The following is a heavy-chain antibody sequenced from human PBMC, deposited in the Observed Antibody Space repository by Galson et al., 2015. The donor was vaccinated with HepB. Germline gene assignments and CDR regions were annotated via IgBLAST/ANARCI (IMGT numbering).Heavy chain of an antibody. CDR2: ISSAGSRI. V-gene: IGHV3-48*02. CDR3: ARARDFYDRSGYYGLYYFYGMDG. D-gene: IGHD3-22*01. CDR1: GFIFSSYS. J-gene: IGHJ6*02. Sequence: SLRLSCAASGFIFSSYSINWVRQAPGKGLEWVSHISSAGSRIYYADSVEGRFTISRDDGKNSLFLQMNRLRDEDTAVYYCARARDFYDRSGYYGLYYFYGMDGWGQGTTVSVSS.